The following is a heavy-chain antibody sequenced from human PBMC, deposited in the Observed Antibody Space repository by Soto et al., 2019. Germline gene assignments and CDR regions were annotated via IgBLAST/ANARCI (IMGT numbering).Heavy chain of an antibody. Sequence: GSLRLSCXASGFTVNSNCMSWVRQAPGKGPEWISVIYSGDVTDYADSANGRFSISRDNSKNTPYVQMNSLRAEDTAVYYCAGGQASDNDYFDYWGPGTLVTVSS. CDR2: IYSGDVT. J-gene: IGHJ4*02. D-gene: IGHD2-2*01. V-gene: IGHV3-53*01. CDR1: GFTVNSNC. CDR3: AGGQASDNDYFDY.